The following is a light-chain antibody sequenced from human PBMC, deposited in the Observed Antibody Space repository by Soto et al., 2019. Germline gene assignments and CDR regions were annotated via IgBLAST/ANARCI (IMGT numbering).Light chain of an antibody. CDR2: AAS. CDR1: QPISTY. J-gene: IGKJ1*01. V-gene: IGKV1-39*01. Sequence: DIQMTQSPSSLSASEGDRVIITCRASQPISTYLNWFQQKPGKAPKLLIYAASTLQSGVPSRFSGSGSGTEFTLALSTLEPEDFATYYCQQSYNAPPTFGQGTKVDIK. CDR3: QQSYNAPPT.